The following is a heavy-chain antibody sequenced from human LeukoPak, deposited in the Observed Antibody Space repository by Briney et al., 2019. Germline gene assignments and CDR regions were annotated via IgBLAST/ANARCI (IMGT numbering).Heavy chain of an antibody. Sequence: ASVKVSCKTSGYTVSRDGISWVRQAPGKKIEWMGWISAYNGNTNYAQKLQGRVTMTTDTSTSTAYMELRSLRSDDTAVYYCASGSQGGYYFDYWGQGTLVTVSS. V-gene: IGHV1-18*01. J-gene: IGHJ4*02. CDR1: GYTVSRDG. CDR2: ISAYNGNT. CDR3: ASGSQGGYYFDY. D-gene: IGHD1-26*01.